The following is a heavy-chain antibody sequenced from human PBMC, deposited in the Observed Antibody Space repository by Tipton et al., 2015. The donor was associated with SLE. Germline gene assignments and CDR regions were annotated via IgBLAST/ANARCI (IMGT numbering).Heavy chain of an antibody. D-gene: IGHD2-15*01. CDR1: GYSISSGYY. CDR3: ARMLGRFAYYYHYMDV. J-gene: IGHJ6*03. Sequence: TLSLTCAVSGYSISSGYYWGWIRQPPGKGLEWFGGINHSGSTNYNPSLKSRVTTSVDTSKNQFSLKLSSVTAADTAVYYCARMLGRFAYYYHYMDVWGKGTTVTVSS. CDR2: INHSGST. V-gene: IGHV4-38-2*01.